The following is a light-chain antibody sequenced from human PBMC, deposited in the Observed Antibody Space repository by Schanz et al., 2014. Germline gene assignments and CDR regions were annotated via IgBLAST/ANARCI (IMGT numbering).Light chain of an antibody. V-gene: IGKV3-20*01. CDR2: GAS. CDR1: QSISSSF. J-gene: IGKJ3*01. CDR3: HQYINSPFT. Sequence: EIVLTQSPGTLSLSPGERATLSCRASQSISSSFLAWYQQKPGQAPRLLIYGASSRATGIPDRFSGSGSGTDFTLIISRLEPEDFAVYYCHQYINSPFTFGPGTKLDLK.